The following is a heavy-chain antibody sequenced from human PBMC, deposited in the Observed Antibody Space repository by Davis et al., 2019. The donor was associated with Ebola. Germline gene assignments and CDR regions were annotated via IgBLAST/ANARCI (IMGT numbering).Heavy chain of an antibody. CDR2: IYHSGST. CDR1: GGSISSSNW. V-gene: IGHV4-4*02. J-gene: IGHJ5*02. D-gene: IGHD2-15*01. CDR3: ARETTSYCSGGSCYSGWFDP. Sequence: SETLSLTCAVSGGSISSSNWWSWVRQPPGKGLEWSGEIYHSGSTNYNPSLKSRVTISVDKSKNQFSLKLSSVTAADTAVYYCARETTSYCSGGSCYSGWFDPWGQGTLVTVSS.